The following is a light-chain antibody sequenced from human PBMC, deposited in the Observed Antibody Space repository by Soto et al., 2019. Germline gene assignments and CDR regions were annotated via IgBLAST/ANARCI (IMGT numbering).Light chain of an antibody. J-gene: IGLJ3*02. Sequence: QSALTQPASVSGSPGQWITISGPGTSSAVGGYNYVSWYQQHPGKAPKLMIYDVTNRPSGVSNRFSGSKSGNTASLTISGLQAEDEADYYCSSYTSSSTPLVFGGGTKLTVL. CDR1: SSAVGGYNY. CDR2: DVT. V-gene: IGLV2-14*01. CDR3: SSYTSSSTPLV.